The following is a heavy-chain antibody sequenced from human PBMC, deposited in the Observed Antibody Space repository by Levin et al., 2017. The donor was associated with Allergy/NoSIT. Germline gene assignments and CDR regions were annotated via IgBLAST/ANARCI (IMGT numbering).Heavy chain of an antibody. V-gene: IGHV3-30*18. CDR2: ISYDGSNK. CDR3: AKVSGGYDPGDY. CDR1: GFTFSSYG. J-gene: IGHJ4*02. D-gene: IGHD5-12*01. Sequence: GESLKISCAASGFTFSSYGMHWVRQAPGKGLEWVAVISYDGSNKYYADSVKGRFTISRDNSKNTLYLQMNSLRAEDTAVYYCAKVSGGYDPGDYWGQGTLVTVSS.